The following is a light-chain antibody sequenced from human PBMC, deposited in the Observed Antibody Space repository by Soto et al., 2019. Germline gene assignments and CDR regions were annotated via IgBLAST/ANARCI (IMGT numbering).Light chain of an antibody. V-gene: IGKV3-11*01. J-gene: IGKJ4*01. Sequence: EVVLTQSPAPLSLSPGEIATLSCRASQSIRNYLAWYQQKPGQAPRLLIYDASNRATGIAARFSGSGSGTDFILTISSLEPEDSGVYYCQQRNDWVTFGGGTKVEIK. CDR2: DAS. CDR1: QSIRNY. CDR3: QQRNDWVT.